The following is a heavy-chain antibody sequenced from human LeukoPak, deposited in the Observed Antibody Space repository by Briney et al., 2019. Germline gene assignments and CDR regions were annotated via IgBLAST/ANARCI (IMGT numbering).Heavy chain of an antibody. CDR1: GGSISSSSYY. CDR3: ARHSRTKPRFFDY. D-gene: IGHD1-14*01. Sequence: PSETLSLTCTVSGGSISSSSYYWGWIRQPPGKGLEWIGNIYYSGSTYYNPSLKSRVTISVDTSKNQFPLKLSSVTAADTAVYYCARHSRTKPRFFDYWGQGTLVTVSS. V-gene: IGHV4-39*01. CDR2: IYYSGST. J-gene: IGHJ4*02.